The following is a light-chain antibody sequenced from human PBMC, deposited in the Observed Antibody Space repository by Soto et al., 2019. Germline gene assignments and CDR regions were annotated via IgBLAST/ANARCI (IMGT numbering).Light chain of an antibody. CDR1: SSDVGTYKY. J-gene: IGLJ2*01. CDR2: EVN. Sequence: QSALTQPPSASGSPGQSVTISCTGTSSDVGTYKYVSWYQQHPGKAPKLIIYEVNKRPSWVPDRFSGSKSGNTASLTVSGLQAEDEGYYYCNSYAGSNVVVFGGGTKLTVL. CDR3: NSYAGSNVVV. V-gene: IGLV2-8*01.